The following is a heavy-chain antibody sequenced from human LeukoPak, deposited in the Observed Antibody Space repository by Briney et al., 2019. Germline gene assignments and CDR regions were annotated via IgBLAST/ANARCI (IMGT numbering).Heavy chain of an antibody. D-gene: IGHD3-3*01. CDR3: AKDSGGLRFLEWLLFD. J-gene: IGHJ4*02. Sequence: PGRSLRLSCAASGFTFSSYGMHWVRQAPGKGLEWVAVISYDGSNKYYADSVKGRFTISRDNSKNTLCLQMNSLRAEDTAVYYCAKDSGGLRFLEWLLFDWGQGTLVTVSS. CDR1: GFTFSSYG. CDR2: ISYDGSNK. V-gene: IGHV3-30*18.